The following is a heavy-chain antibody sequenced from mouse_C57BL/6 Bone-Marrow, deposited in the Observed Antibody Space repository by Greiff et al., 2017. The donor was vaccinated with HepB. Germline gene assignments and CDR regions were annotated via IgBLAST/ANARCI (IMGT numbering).Heavy chain of an antibody. CDR2: IYPGDGDT. CDR1: GYAFSSSW. J-gene: IGHJ3*01. D-gene: IGHD3-2*02. CDR3: ARNSSSAY. Sequence: QVQLQQSGPELVKPGASVKISCKSSGYAFSSSWMNWVKQRPGKGLEWIGRIYPGDGDTNYNGKFKGKATLTADKSSSTAYMQLSSLTSEDSAVYFCARNSSSAYWGQGTLVTVSA. V-gene: IGHV1-82*01.